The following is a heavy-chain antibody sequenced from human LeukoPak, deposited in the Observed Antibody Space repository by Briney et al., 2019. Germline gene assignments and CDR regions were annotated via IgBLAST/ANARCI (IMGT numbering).Heavy chain of an antibody. Sequence: GGSLRLSCAASGFTFSSYEMTWVRQALGKGLEWVSYISNTGKTIYYADSVKGRFTISRDNAKNSLYLQMNSLRAEDTAVYYCAKDWGMGDQLLRIDYWGQGTLVTVSS. J-gene: IGHJ4*02. CDR3: AKDWGMGDQLLRIDY. V-gene: IGHV3-48*03. CDR2: ISNTGKTI. D-gene: IGHD2-2*01. CDR1: GFTFSSYE.